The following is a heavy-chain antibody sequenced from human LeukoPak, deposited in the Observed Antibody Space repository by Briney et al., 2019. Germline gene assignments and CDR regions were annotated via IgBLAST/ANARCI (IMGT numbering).Heavy chain of an antibody. J-gene: IGHJ4*02. CDR1: GGTFSSYT. CDR3: ARDRGDFLVVPAGTPDY. Sequence: SVKVSCKASGGTFSSYTISWVRQAPGQGLEWMGRIIPILGIANYAQKFQGRVTITADKYTSTAYMELSSLRSEDTAVYYCARDRGDFLVVPAGTPDYWGQGTLVTVSS. V-gene: IGHV1-69*04. D-gene: IGHD2-2*01. CDR2: IIPILGIA.